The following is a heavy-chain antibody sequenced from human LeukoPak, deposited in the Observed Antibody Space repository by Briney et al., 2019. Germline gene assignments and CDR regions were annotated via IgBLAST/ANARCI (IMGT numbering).Heavy chain of an antibody. J-gene: IGHJ4*02. V-gene: IGHV4-31*11. CDR2: IYYSGST. CDR1: GGSISSGGYS. Sequence: SETLSLTCAVSGGSISSGGYSWSWIRQHPGKGLEWIGYIYYSGSTYYNPSLKSRVTISVDTSKNQFSLKLSSVTAADTAVYYCAGTGVTFDYWGQGTLVIVSS. CDR3: AGTGVTFDY. D-gene: IGHD4-23*01.